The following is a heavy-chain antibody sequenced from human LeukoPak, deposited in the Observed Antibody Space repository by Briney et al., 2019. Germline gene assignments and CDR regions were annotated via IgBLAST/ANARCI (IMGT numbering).Heavy chain of an antibody. V-gene: IGHV4-59*01. Sequence: SETLSLTCTVSGGSISSYYWSWIRQPPGKGLGWIGYIYYSGSTNYNPSLKSRVTISVDPSKNQCSLKLSSVTAADTAVYYCAREARDYFDYWGQGTLVTVSS. CDR1: GGSISSYY. CDR3: AREARDYFDY. D-gene: IGHD3-10*01. CDR2: IYYSGST. J-gene: IGHJ4*02.